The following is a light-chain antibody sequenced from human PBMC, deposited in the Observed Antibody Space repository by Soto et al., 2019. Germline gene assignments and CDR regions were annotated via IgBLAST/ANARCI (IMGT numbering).Light chain of an antibody. CDR2: GAS. CDR1: QTITSSN. CDR3: QHYGSSSWT. Sequence: EIVLTQSPGTLSLSPGERATLSCRASQTITSSNLAWYQQISGQAPRLLISGASSRASGIPDRFSGSGSGTDFTLTISRLEPEDFAVYYCQHYGSSSWTFGHGTKVEVK. V-gene: IGKV3-20*01. J-gene: IGKJ1*01.